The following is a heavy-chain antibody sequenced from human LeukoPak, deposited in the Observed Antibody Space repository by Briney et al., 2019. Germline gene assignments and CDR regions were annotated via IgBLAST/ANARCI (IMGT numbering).Heavy chain of an antibody. J-gene: IGHJ4*02. D-gene: IGHD3-22*01. CDR2: IKPDGSER. V-gene: IGHV3-7*01. CDR3: ARDWGAYYHFFDY. Sequence: GGSLRLSCEASGFSMSVYWMSWVRQAPGKGLEWVSNIKPDGSERNYVDSVKGRFTISRDNAKKSLYLQMNSLRAEDTAVYYCARDWGAYYHFFDYWGQGTLVTVSS. CDR1: GFSMSVYW.